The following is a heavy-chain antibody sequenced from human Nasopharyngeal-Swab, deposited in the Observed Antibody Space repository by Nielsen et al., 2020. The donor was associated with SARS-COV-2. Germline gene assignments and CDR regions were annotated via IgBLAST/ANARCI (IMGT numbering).Heavy chain of an antibody. J-gene: IGHJ4*02. V-gene: IGHV3-33*01. D-gene: IGHD3-16*01. Sequence: GGSLRLSCAASGFTFSSYGMHWVRQAPGKGLEWVAVIWYDGSNKYYAGSVKGRFTISRDNSKNTLYLQMNSLRAEDTAVYYCARDAGGSGGGYWGQGTLVTVSS. CDR3: ARDAGGSGGGY. CDR1: GFTFSSYG. CDR2: IWYDGSNK.